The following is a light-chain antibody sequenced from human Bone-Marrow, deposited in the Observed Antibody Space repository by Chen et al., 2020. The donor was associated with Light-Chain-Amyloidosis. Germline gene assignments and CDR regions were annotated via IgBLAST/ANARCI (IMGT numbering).Light chain of an antibody. V-gene: IGKV1-5*03. CDR3: QQYSRFLT. Sequence: DVQLTQSPSTLSASIGDRVTITCRASENINVWLAWYQHKPGKAPKLLIYKGSTLESGVPASFSGSGSETEFTLTISRLQSEDFATYYCQQYSRFLTFGGVTKVEV. CDR2: KGS. J-gene: IGKJ4*01. CDR1: ENINVW.